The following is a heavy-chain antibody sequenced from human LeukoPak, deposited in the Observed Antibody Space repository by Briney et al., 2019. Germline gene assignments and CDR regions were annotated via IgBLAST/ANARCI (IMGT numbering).Heavy chain of an antibody. CDR3: ARGQITGTTRGYYYYYYYMDV. J-gene: IGHJ6*03. CDR2: IIPIFGTA. CDR1: RYTFLGYY. Sequence: SVKVSCKTSRYTFLGYYMHWVRQAPGQGLEWMGGIIPIFGTANYAQKFQGRVTITADESTSTAYMELSSLRSEDTAVYYCARGQITGTTRGYYYYYYYMDVWGKGTTVTISS. D-gene: IGHD1-20*01. V-gene: IGHV1-69*13.